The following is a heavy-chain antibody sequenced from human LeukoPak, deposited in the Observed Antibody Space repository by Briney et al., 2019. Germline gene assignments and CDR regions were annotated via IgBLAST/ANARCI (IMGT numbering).Heavy chain of an antibody. CDR3: ARGAGAAAGQHYYYYYMDV. D-gene: IGHD6-13*01. CDR2: IIAIFGRA. Sequence: AVKVSCKASGGTFSSYAISWVRQAPGQGLEWMGRIIAIFGRANYAQKFQGRVTITTDEFTSTAYMELSSLRSEDTAVYYCARGAGAAAGQHYYYYYMDVWGKGTTVTVSS. V-gene: IGHV1-69*05. J-gene: IGHJ6*03. CDR1: GGTFSSYA.